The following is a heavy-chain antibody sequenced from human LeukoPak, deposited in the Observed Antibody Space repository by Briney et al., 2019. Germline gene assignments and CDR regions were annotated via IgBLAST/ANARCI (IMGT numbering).Heavy chain of an antibody. CDR3: VKDPGGLFWHFDY. Sequence: GGSLRLSCSPSGFTFSHYGMHWVRQAPGKGLEWVAFIRFDASDKNLADSVKGRFAISRDNSKNTLYLEINSLRTDDTAVYYCVKDPGGLFWHFDYWGQGTLVTASS. D-gene: IGHD3-16*01. V-gene: IGHV3-30*02. CDR1: GFTFSHYG. J-gene: IGHJ4*02. CDR2: IRFDASDK.